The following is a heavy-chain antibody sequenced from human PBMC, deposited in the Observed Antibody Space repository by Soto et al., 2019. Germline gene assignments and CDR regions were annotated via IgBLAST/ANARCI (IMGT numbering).Heavy chain of an antibody. J-gene: IGHJ4*02. CDR3: ARGIAWPSYFDY. Sequence: GGSLRLSCAASGFTFSRYGMNWVRQAPGKGLEWVSSISSSGSVIYYADPVKGRFTISRDNAENSLYLQMNSLRAEDTAVYYCARGIAWPSYFDYWGQGTLVTVSS. CDR2: ISSSGSVI. CDR1: GFTFSRYG. V-gene: IGHV3-21*01.